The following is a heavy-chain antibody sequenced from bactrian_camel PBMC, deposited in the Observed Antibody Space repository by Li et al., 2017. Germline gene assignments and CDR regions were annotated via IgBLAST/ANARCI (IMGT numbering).Heavy chain of an antibody. CDR2: INAAGSNT. CDR3: AAGNSDFTLPEPYEYAY. V-gene: IGHV3S40*01. Sequence: VQLVESGGGLVQPGGSLRLSCTASGFTFSSYTMSWVRQAPGEGLEWVSTINAAGSNTYYADSVEGRFTISLNNAKNTAILEMGNLKPEDTAMYYCAAGNSDFTLPEPYEYAYRGQGTQVTVS. J-gene: IGHJ4*01. D-gene: IGHD4*01. CDR1: GFTFSSYT.